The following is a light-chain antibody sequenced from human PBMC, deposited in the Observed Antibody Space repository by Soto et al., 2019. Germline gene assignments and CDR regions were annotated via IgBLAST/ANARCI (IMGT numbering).Light chain of an antibody. Sequence: QSVLTKPASVSGSPGQSITISCTGTSSDVGSYNRVSWYQQHPGKDPKLMIYEGSKRPSGVSNRFSGSKSGNTGSLTISGLQAEDEADYYSFSYAGSSTYVFGTGTKLTVL. V-gene: IGLV2-23*01. CDR3: FSYAGSSTYV. J-gene: IGLJ1*01. CDR2: EGS. CDR1: SSDVGSYNR.